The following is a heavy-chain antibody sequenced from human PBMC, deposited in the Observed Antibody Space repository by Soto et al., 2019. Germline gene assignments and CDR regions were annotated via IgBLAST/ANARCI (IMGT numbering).Heavy chain of an antibody. Sequence: PSETLSLTCTVSGDSIGSNYWSWIRQPQGKGLEWLGYIYYTGSTNYNPSLKSRVTMSVDKSKNQFSLKLSSVTAADTAVYYCASYQLPLRYFDYWGQGTLVTVSS. CDR3: ASYQLPLRYFDY. CDR1: GDSIGSNY. D-gene: IGHD2-2*01. J-gene: IGHJ4*02. CDR2: IYYTGST. V-gene: IGHV4-59*12.